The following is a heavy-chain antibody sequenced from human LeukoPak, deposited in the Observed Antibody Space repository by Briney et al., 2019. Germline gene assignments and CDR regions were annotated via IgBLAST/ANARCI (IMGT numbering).Heavy chain of an antibody. CDR2: ISGSTGST. Sequence: PGGSLRLSCAASGFTFNNYAMTWVRQAPGKGLEWVSGISGSTGSTYYADSVKGRFTISRDNSKNTLSLQMNSLRGEDTAIYYCARVGISGWYIFDYWGQGTLVTVSS. J-gene: IGHJ4*02. CDR3: ARVGISGWYIFDY. D-gene: IGHD6-19*01. V-gene: IGHV3-23*01. CDR1: GFTFNNYA.